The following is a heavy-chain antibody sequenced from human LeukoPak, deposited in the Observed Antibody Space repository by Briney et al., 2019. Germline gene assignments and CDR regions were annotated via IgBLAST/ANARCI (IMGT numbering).Heavy chain of an antibody. CDR2: ISSGGSSI. CDR1: GFTFSNYE. J-gene: IGHJ6*03. Sequence: PGGSLRLSCAASGFTFSNYEMNWVRQAPGKGLEWISYISSGGSSIYYADSVKGRFTISRDNSKNTLYLQMNSLRAEDTAVYYCARNQGTTMAKYYYYYMDVWGKGTTVIISS. D-gene: IGHD1-1*01. V-gene: IGHV3-48*03. CDR3: ARNQGTTMAKYYYYYMDV.